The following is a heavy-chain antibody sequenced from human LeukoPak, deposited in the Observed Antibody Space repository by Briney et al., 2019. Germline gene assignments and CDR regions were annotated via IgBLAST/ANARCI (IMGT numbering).Heavy chain of an antibody. V-gene: IGHV3-23*01. CDR3: AKDVGMIGYCSGGSCYAIDY. CDR2: IGSDFKT. CDR1: GFTFSGFA. Sequence: PGGSLRLSCAASGFTFSGFAMTWVRQAPGKGLEWVSSIGSDFKTHYSESVKGRFAISRDNSKSTLFLQMNSLRAEDTALYYCAKDVGMIGYCSGGSCYAIDYWGQGTLVTVSS. J-gene: IGHJ4*02. D-gene: IGHD2-15*01.